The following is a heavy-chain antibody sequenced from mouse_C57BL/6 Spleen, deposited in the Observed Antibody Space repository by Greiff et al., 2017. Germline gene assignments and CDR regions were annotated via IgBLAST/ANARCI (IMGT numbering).Heavy chain of an antibody. J-gene: IGHJ2*01. V-gene: IGHV1-81*01. Sequence: QVQLKQSGAELARPGASVKLSCKASGYTFTSYGISWVKQRIGQGLEWIGEIYPRNGNTYYNEKFKGKATLTADKSSSTAYMELRSLTSEDSAVYFCARRPVEANYFDNWVQDTTLTVSS. CDR2: IYPRNGNT. CDR3: ARRPVEANYFDN. CDR1: GYTFTSYG.